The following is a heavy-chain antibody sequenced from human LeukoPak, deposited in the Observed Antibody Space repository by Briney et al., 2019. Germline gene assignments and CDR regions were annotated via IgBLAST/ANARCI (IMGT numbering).Heavy chain of an antibody. CDR1: GFTLSKYG. D-gene: IGHD3-22*01. J-gene: IGHJ4*02. Sequence: GGSLRLSCAASGFTLSKYGMNWVRQAPGEGLEWVSYISFSSSTVYYADSVKGRFTISRDNAKKSLYPQMNSLRAEDTAVYYCARDLNHYYDSSGYEPRTDDYWGQGTLVTVSS. V-gene: IGHV3-48*01. CDR2: ISFSSSTV. CDR3: ARDLNHYYDSSGYEPRTDDY.